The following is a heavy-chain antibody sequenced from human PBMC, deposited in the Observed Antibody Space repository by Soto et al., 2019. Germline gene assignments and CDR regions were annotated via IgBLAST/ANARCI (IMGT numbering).Heavy chain of an antibody. V-gene: IGHV3-21*05. CDR2: ISDSGSNT. CDR3: ARDRYDILTGYYYYFDY. J-gene: IGHJ4*02. CDR1: GFKISSSS. Sequence: GGSLRLSCAAFGFKISSSSMNWVRQAPGRGLEWVAYISDSGSNTLYADSVKGRFTISRDNAENSLFLHMASLRAEDTAVHYCARDRYDILTGYYYYFDYWGQGALVTVSS. D-gene: IGHD3-9*01.